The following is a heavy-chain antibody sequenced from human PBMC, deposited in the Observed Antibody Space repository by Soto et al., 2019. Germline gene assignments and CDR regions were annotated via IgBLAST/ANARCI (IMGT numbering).Heavy chain of an antibody. V-gene: IGHV4-59*01. Sequence: SETLSLTCTVSGGSISSYYWSWIRQPPGKGLEWIGYIYYSGSTNYNPSLKSRVTISVDTSKNQFSLKLSSVTAADTAVYYCARNEEQWLVGGFDYWGQGTLVTVSS. CDR3: ARNEEQWLVGGFDY. CDR1: GGSISSYY. J-gene: IGHJ4*02. CDR2: IYYSGST. D-gene: IGHD6-19*01.